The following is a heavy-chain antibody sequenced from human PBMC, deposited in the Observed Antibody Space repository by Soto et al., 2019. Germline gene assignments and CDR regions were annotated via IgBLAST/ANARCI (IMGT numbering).Heavy chain of an antibody. CDR3: AREGDCSSTSCYHYFDY. CDR2: IYYSGST. D-gene: IGHD2-2*01. J-gene: IGHJ4*02. Sequence: SETLSLTCTVSGGSISSYYWSWIRQPPGKGLEWIGYIYYSGSTNYNPSLKSRVTISVDTSKNQFSLKLSSVTAADTAVYYCAREGDCSSTSCYHYFDYWGQGTLVTVSS. CDR1: GGSISSYY. V-gene: IGHV4-59*01.